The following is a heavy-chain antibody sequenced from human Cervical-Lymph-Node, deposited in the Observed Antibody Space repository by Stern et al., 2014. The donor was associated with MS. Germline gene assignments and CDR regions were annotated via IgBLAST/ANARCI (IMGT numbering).Heavy chain of an antibody. CDR3: AHFSTVTFFES. Sequence: QITLKESGPKLVRPTQTLTLTCTFSGFSLNTFEMGVGWIRQPPGKALEWLAIIYWDDDKRYSPSLKSRLAITKDTAKNQVVLTMTNMDHVDTATYFCAHFSTVTFFESWGQGTQVTVSS. D-gene: IGHD4-17*01. V-gene: IGHV2-5*02. CDR1: GFSLNTFEMG. J-gene: IGHJ4*02. CDR2: IYWDDDK.